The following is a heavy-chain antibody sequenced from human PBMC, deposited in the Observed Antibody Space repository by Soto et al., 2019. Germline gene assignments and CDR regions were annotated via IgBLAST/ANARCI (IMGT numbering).Heavy chain of an antibody. J-gene: IGHJ4*02. D-gene: IGHD4-17*01. CDR2: ISGSGGST. CDR3: ARVNHDDYGDYCLDF. Sequence: GGSLRLSCVASGFTFSNYAMTWVRLAPGKGLEWVSAISGSGGSTTYIGSVKGRFTISRDNSRNTLSLRVNSLRAEDTALYYCARVNHDDYGDYCLDFWGQGTLVTVSS. V-gene: IGHV3-23*01. CDR1: GFTFSNYA.